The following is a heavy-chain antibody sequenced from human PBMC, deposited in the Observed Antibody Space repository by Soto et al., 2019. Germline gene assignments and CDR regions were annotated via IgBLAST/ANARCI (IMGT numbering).Heavy chain of an antibody. Sequence: GGSLRLSCAASGFTFSSFSMNWVRQAPGKGLEWVSYISTGSNTIYYADSVRGRFTISRDNAKNSLYLQMNSLRAEDTAVYYCVRDCWNWNAVHYWGQGTLVTVSS. D-gene: IGHD1-1*01. J-gene: IGHJ4*02. CDR2: ISTGSNTI. V-gene: IGHV3-48*01. CDR3: VRDCWNWNAVHY. CDR1: GFTFSSFS.